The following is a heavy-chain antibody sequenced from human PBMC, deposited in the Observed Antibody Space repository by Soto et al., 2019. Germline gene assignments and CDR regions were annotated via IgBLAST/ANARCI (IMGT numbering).Heavy chain of an antibody. J-gene: IGHJ5*02. V-gene: IGHV1-69*01. CDR2: IIPLYGRA. Sequence: QVHLMQSGAEVKKPGSSVKVSCKASGGTFSNYAITWVRQAPGHGLEWMGGIIPLYGRANYAQKFQDRVTITADESTSTAYMELSSLTSDDTAVYYCARDLGGYSAGSCRNNWLDPWGQGTLVTVSS. CDR1: GGTFSNYA. D-gene: IGHD2-15*01. CDR3: ARDLGGYSAGSCRNNWLDP.